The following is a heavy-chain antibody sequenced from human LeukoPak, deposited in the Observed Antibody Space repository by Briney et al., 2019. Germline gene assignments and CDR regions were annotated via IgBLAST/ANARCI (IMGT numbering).Heavy chain of an antibody. CDR3: AGEQEQQLLYYYYMDV. J-gene: IGHJ6*03. D-gene: IGHD6-13*01. CDR1: GFTFSSYS. V-gene: IGHV3-21*01. Sequence: GGSLRLSCAASGFTFSSYSMNWVRQPPGKGLEWVSSISSSSSYIYYADPVKGRFTISRDNAKNSLYLQMTSLRAEDTAVYYCAGEQEQQLLYYYYMDVWGKGTTVTVSS. CDR2: ISSSSSYI.